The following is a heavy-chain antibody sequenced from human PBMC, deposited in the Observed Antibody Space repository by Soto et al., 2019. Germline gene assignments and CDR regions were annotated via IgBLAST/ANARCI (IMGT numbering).Heavy chain of an antibody. Sequence: ASVKVSCKTFGYSFHNSGISWVRQAPGQGLEWMGWISAYNGNTNYAQKLQGRVTMTTDTSTSTAYMELRSLRSDDTAVYYCARGASITIFGVVITPGWFDPWGQGTLVTVSS. D-gene: IGHD3-3*01. CDR3: ARGASITIFGVVITPGWFDP. J-gene: IGHJ5*02. V-gene: IGHV1-18*01. CDR2: ISAYNGNT. CDR1: GYSFHNSG.